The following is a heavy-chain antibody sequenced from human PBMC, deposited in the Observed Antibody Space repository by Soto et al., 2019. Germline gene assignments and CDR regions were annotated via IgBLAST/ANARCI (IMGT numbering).Heavy chain of an antibody. Sequence: PSETLSLTCTVSGGSISSGDYYWSWIRQPPGKGLEWIGYIYYSGSTYYNPSLKSRVTISVDTSKNQFSLKLSSVTAADTAVYYCAKDFFGIYYDSRGYYESWGQGTLVTVSS. CDR2: IYYSGST. J-gene: IGHJ4*02. D-gene: IGHD3-22*01. CDR3: AKDFFGIYYDSRGYYES. CDR1: GGSISSGDYY. V-gene: IGHV4-30-4*01.